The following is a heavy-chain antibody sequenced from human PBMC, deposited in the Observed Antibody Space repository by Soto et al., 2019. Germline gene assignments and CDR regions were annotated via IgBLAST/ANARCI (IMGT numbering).Heavy chain of an antibody. V-gene: IGHV4-34*01. CDR1: GGAFSGYY. D-gene: IGHD1-26*01. Sequence: TLSLTCAVYGGAFSGYYWSWVRQPPGKGLEWIGEINHSGSTNYNPSLKSRVTISVDTSKNSLYLQMNSLRAEDTAVYYCARELRFGATGHWGQGTLVTVSS. CDR2: INHSGST. CDR3: ARELRFGATGH. J-gene: IGHJ4*02.